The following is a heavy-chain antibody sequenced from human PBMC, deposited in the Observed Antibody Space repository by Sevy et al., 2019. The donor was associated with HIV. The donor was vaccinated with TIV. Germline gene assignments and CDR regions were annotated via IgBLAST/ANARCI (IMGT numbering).Heavy chain of an antibody. CDR2: ISAYNGNT. CDR3: ARGRSGSYKLGGSDFDY. Sequence: ASVKVSCKASGYTFTSYGISWVRQAPGQGLEWMGWISAYNGNTNYAQKLQGRVTMTTDTSTSTAYIELRSLRSDDTAMYYCARGRSGSYKLGGSDFDYWGQGTLVTVSS. CDR1: GYTFTSYG. D-gene: IGHD1-26*01. J-gene: IGHJ4*02. V-gene: IGHV1-18*01.